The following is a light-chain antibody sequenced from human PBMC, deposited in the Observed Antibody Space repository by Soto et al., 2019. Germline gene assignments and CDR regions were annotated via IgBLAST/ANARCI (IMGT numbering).Light chain of an antibody. CDR3: QQSYSTLYT. J-gene: IGKJ2*01. CDR2: TAS. Sequence: DIQMTQSPSSLSASVGDGVTITCRASQTISSSLNWYQQKPGQAPKLLLYTASSLQSGVPSRFSGSGSGTGFTLTIRSLQPEDFATYYCQQSYSTLYTFGQGTKLEIK. V-gene: IGKV1-39*01. CDR1: QTISSS.